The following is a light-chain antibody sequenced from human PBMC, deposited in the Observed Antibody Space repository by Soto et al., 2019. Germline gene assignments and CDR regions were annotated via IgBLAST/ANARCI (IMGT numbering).Light chain of an antibody. CDR3: AAWDDRLNGYV. V-gene: IGLV1-44*01. CDR1: ISNIGRNS. Sequence: QSLLTQPPSASGTPGQRVTISCSGSISNIGRNSVNWFQQLPGTAPKLLIYSNNQRPSGVPDRFSGSKSGTSASLAISGLQSEDEADYYCAAWDDRLNGYVFGTGTKVTVL. J-gene: IGLJ1*01. CDR2: SNN.